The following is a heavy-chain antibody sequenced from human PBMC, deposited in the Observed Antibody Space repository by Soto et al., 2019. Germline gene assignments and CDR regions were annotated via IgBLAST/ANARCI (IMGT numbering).Heavy chain of an antibody. V-gene: IGHV3-48*04. CDR2: ISSSSSTI. J-gene: IGHJ6*02. Sequence: PGGSLRLSCAASGFTFSSYSMNWVRQAPGKGLEWVSYISSSSSTIYYADSVKGRFTISRDNAKNTVYLQMNSLRAEDTALYYCARGLKNYYGMDVWGQGTTVTVSS. CDR1: GFTFSSYS. CDR3: ARGLKNYYGMDV.